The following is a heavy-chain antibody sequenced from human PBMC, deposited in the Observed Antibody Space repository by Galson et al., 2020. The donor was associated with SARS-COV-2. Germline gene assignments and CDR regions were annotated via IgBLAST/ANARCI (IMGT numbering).Heavy chain of an antibody. V-gene: IGHV3-21*01. J-gene: IGHJ6*03. CDR1: GFTFSSYS. D-gene: IGHD6-6*01. CDR3: ARGLRMAARRARDYYYYYMDV. Sequence: GGSLRLSCAASGFTFSSYSMNWVRQAPGKGLEWVSSISSSSSYIYYADSVKGRFTISRDNAKNSLYLQMNSLRAEDTAVYYCARGLRMAARRARDYYYYYMDVWGKGTTVTVSS. CDR2: ISSSSSYI.